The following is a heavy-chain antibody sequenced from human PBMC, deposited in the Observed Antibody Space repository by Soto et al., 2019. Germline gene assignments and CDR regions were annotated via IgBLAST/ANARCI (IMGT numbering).Heavy chain of an antibody. J-gene: IGHJ6*02. V-gene: IGHV4-39*01. D-gene: IGHD5-18*01. CDR2: IYYSRST. CDR1: GGSISSSSYY. Sequence: SETLSLTCTVSGGSISSSSYYWGWIRQPPGKGLEWIGSIYYSRSTYYNPSLKSRVTISVDTSKNQFSLKLSSVTAADTAVYYCACIFSGGYGYGFYYYGMDVWGQGTTVTVSS. CDR3: ACIFSGGYGYGFYYYGMDV.